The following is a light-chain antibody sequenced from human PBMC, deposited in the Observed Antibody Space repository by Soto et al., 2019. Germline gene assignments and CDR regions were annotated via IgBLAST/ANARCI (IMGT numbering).Light chain of an antibody. CDR2: AAS. Sequence: DIQMTQSPSSLSASVGDRVTITCRASQSISSYLNWYQQKPGKAPKLLIYAASTLQSGVPSRFSGSGSGTEFTLTISSLQPDDFATYYCQQYHSSSTFGQGTKVDIK. J-gene: IGKJ1*01. CDR3: QQYHSSST. V-gene: IGKV1-39*01. CDR1: QSISSY.